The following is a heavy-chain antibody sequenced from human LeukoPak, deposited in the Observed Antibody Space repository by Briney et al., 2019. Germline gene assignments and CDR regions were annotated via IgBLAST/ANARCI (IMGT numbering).Heavy chain of an antibody. V-gene: IGHV4-59*01. CDR2: IYYSGSI. Sequence: SETLSLTCTVSGGSISSYYWSWIRQPPGKGLEWIGYIYYSGSINYNPSLKSRVTISVDTSKNQFSLKLRSVTAADTAVYYCAGGYYDVLTGLSWFDPWGQGTLVTVSS. CDR1: GGSISSYY. D-gene: IGHD3-9*01. CDR3: AGGYYDVLTGLSWFDP. J-gene: IGHJ5*02.